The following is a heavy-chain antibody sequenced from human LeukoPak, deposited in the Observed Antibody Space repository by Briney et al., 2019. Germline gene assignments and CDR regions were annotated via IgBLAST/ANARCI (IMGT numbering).Heavy chain of an antibody. CDR2: MYSGGTT. Sequence: RGSLRLSCAASGFIVNNNFMSWVRQAPGKGLEWVSVMYSGGTTYYADSVKGRFTISRDNSKNTLYLQMNSLRPEDTAMYYCARAAYCGGDCYSSSFDYWGQGTLVTVSS. CDR3: ARAAYCGGDCYSSSFDY. D-gene: IGHD2-21*02. V-gene: IGHV3-53*01. CDR1: GFIVNNNF. J-gene: IGHJ4*02.